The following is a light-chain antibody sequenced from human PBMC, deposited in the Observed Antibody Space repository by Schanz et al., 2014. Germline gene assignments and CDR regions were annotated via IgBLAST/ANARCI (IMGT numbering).Light chain of an antibody. V-gene: IGLV2-14*03. CDR2: DVS. CDR3: SSYTSSSTLV. J-gene: IGLJ3*02. CDR1: SSXVGGYNY. Sequence: QSALTQPPSXXXXXXQSVTISXXGTSSXVGGYNYVSWYQQHPGKAPKLMIYDVSNRPSGVSNRFSGSKSDNTASLTISGLQAEDEADYYCSSYTSSSTLVFGGGTKLTVL.